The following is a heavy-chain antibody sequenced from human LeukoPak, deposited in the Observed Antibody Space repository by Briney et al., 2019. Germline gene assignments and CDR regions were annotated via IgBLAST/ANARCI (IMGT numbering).Heavy chain of an antibody. CDR1: GVSISSYY. V-gene: IGHV4-59*01. CDR3: ARVDSRGYYYYGMDV. D-gene: IGHD3-22*01. CDR2: IYYSGST. J-gene: IGHJ6*02. Sequence: SETLSLTCTASGVSISSYYWSWIRQPPGKGLEWIGVIYYSGSTNYNPSLKSRVTISVDTSKNQFSLKLSSVTAADTAVYYCARVDSRGYYYYGMDVWGQGTTVTVSS.